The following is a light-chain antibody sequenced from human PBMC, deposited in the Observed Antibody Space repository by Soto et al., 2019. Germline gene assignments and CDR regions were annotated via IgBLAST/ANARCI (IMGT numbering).Light chain of an antibody. CDR2: GAS. CDR3: QQSDDWPRT. J-gene: IGKJ1*01. CDR1: QSVSSK. Sequence: EIVMTQSPATLSVSPGERATLSCRASQSVSSKLAWYQQTPGQVPRLLIYGASTRATGIPARFSGSGSGTEFTLTISSLQSEDIAVYYCQQSDDWPRTFGQGTKVEI. V-gene: IGKV3-15*01.